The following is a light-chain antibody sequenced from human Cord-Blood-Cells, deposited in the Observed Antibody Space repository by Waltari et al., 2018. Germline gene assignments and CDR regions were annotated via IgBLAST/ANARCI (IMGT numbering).Light chain of an antibody. V-gene: IGLV1-44*01. CDR1: SSNIGSNT. Sequence: QSVLTQPPSASATPGQRVTISCPGSSSNIGSNTVNWYQQLPGTAPKLLIYSNNQRPSGVPDRFSGSKSGTSASLAISGLQSEDEADYYCAAWDDSLNVVFGGGTKLTVL. CDR2: SNN. CDR3: AAWDDSLNVV. J-gene: IGLJ2*01.